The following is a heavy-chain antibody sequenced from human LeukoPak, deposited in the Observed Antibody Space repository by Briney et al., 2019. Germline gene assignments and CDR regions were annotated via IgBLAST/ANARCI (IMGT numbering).Heavy chain of an antibody. CDR1: GGSISSYY. V-gene: IGHV4-59*01. CDR2: IYTSGST. Sequence: SETLSLTCTVSGGSISSYYWSWIRQPPGKGLEWIGYIYTSGSTNYNPSLKSRVTISVDTSKNQFSLKLSSVTAADTAVYYCAREWLRPYYFDYWGQGILVTVSS. D-gene: IGHD3-22*01. J-gene: IGHJ4*02. CDR3: AREWLRPYYFDY.